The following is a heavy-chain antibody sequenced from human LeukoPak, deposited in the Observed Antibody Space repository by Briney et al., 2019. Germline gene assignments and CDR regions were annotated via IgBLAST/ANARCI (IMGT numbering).Heavy chain of an antibody. J-gene: IGHJ5*02. V-gene: IGHV3-23*01. Sequence: PGGSLRLSCAASGFTFSSYAMSWVRQAPGKGLEWVSAISGSGGSTYYADSVKGRFTISRDNSKNTLYLQMNSLRAEDTAVYYCARGKEGYYDSSGYPFYYNWFDPWGQGTLVTVSS. CDR2: ISGSGGST. CDR3: ARGKEGYYDSSGYPFYYNWFDP. CDR1: GFTFSSYA. D-gene: IGHD3-22*01.